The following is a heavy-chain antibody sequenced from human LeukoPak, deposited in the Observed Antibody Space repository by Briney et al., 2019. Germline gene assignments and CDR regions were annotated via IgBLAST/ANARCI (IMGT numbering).Heavy chain of an antibody. CDR2: INHSGST. V-gene: IGHV4-34*01. J-gene: IGHJ4*02. CDR3: SRGRDTVY. Sequence: SETLSLTCAVYGGSFSGCYWSWIRQPPGKGLEWIGEINHSGSTNYNPSLKSRVTISVDTSKNQFSLKLSSVTAADTGVYYCSRGRDTVYWGQGTAVTVSS. CDR1: GGSFSGCY. D-gene: IGHD5-18*01.